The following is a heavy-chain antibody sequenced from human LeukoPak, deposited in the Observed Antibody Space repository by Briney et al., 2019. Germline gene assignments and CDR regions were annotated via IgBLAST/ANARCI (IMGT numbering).Heavy chain of an antibody. CDR2: INPNSGGT. D-gene: IGHD2-15*01. CDR1: GYTFTGYY. V-gene: IGHV1-2*06. Sequence: ASVKVSCKASGYTFTGYYMHWVRQAPGQGLEWMGRINPNSGGTNYAQKFQGRVTMTRDTSISTAYMELSRLRSDDTAVYYCARGWGYSAKGYCSGGSCNYYYGMDVWGQGTTVTVSS. CDR3: ARGWGYSAKGYCSGGSCNYYYGMDV. J-gene: IGHJ6*02.